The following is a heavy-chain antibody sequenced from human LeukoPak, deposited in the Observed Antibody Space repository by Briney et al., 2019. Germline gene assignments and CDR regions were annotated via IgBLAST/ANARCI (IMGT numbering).Heavy chain of an antibody. J-gene: IGHJ4*02. CDR3: ARDLRRTSGGFDY. D-gene: IGHD3-16*01. CDR2: ISYDGSNK. CDR1: GFTFSSYE. V-gene: IGHV3-30*04. Sequence: GGSLRLSCAASGFTFSSYEMHWVRQAPGKGLEWVAVISYDGSNKYYADSVKGRFTISRDNSKNTLYLQMNSLRAEDTAVYYCARDLRRTSGGFDYWGQGTLVTVSS.